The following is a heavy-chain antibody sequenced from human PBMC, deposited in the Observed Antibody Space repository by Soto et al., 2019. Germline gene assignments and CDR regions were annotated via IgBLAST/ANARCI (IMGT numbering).Heavy chain of an antibody. V-gene: IGHV3-33*06. D-gene: IGHD2-15*01. Sequence: GGSLRLSCAASGFTFSSYGMHWVRQAPGKGLEWVAVIWYDGSNKYYADSVKGRFTISRDNSKNTLYLQMNSLIAEDTAVFYCAKDRRCSGGSCYAEYFQHWGQGTLVTVSS. J-gene: IGHJ1*01. CDR1: GFTFSSYG. CDR3: AKDRRCSGGSCYAEYFQH. CDR2: IWYDGSNK.